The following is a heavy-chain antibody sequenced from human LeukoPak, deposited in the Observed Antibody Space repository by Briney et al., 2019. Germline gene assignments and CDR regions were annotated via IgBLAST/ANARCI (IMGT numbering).Heavy chain of an antibody. Sequence: GGSLRLSCAASGFTFSSYWMHWVRQAPGKGLVWVSRINSDGSSTSYADSVKGRFTISRDNAKNTLYLQMNSLRAEDTAVYYCARQYCSSSSCYYYSYYYMDVWGKGTTVTVSS. V-gene: IGHV3-74*01. CDR3: ARQYCSSSSCYYYSYYYMDV. J-gene: IGHJ6*03. CDR1: GFTFSSYW. D-gene: IGHD2-2*01. CDR2: INSDGSST.